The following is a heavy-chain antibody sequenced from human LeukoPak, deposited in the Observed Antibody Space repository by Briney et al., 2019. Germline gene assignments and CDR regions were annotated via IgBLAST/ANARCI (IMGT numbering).Heavy chain of an antibody. CDR2: MSLDGSEK. Sequence: GGSLRLSCEASGFTFSNYGLYWVRQAPGKGLEWVATMSLDGSEKYHVDSVKGRFTISRVTSKSTLYMQMNGLRAEDTAVYYCASASSSYCGCDCHSVYRSMDIWGKGTTVTVSS. D-gene: IGHD2-21*01. J-gene: IGHJ6*03. CDR1: GFTFSNYG. CDR3: ASASSSYCGCDCHSVYRSMDI. V-gene: IGHV3-30*04.